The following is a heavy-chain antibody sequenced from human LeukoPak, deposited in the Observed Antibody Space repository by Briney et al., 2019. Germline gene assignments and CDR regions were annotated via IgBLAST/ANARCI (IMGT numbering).Heavy chain of an antibody. D-gene: IGHD2-15*01. CDR2: ISGSGVRT. CDR3: AKDRCSGGNCYGAFDI. CDR1: GFSFSNYA. J-gene: IGHJ3*02. V-gene: IGHV3-23*01. Sequence: PGGSLRLSCAASGFSFSNYAMSWVRQAPGKGLEWVSAISGSGVRTHYADSVRGRFTISRDKSKNTLYLQMNSLRAEDTAVYYCAKDRCSGGNCYGAFDIWGQGTMVTVSS.